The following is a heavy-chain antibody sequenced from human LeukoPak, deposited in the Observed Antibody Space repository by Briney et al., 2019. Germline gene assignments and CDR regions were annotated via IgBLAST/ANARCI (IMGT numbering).Heavy chain of an antibody. CDR1: GSPFSSYW. Sequence: GGPLKISCQTSGSPFSSYWIAWARQLPGKGLEWMGIIYPADSATKYSPSFQGQGIISADKSLTTAYLQWSSLKASDTAIYYGARHAAAGGAYFYYAVDVWGQGTTVGVSS. D-gene: IGHD1-26*01. V-gene: IGHV5-51*01. CDR2: IYPADSAT. CDR3: ARHAAAGGAYFYYAVDV. J-gene: IGHJ6*02.